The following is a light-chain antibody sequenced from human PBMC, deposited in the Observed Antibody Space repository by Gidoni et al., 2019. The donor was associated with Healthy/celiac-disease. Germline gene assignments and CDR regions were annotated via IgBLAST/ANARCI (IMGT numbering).Light chain of an antibody. CDR2: AAS. CDR3: QQSYSTPYT. Sequence: DIQMTQSPSSLSASVGDRVTITCRASQSISIYLHWYQQKPGKAPKLLIYAASSLQSGVPSRFSGSGSGTDFTLTISSLQPEDFATYYCQQSYSTPYTFGQGTQLEIK. J-gene: IGKJ2*01. V-gene: IGKV1-39*01. CDR1: QSISIY.